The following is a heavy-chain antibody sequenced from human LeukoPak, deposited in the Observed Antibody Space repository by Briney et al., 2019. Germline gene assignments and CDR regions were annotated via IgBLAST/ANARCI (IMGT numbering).Heavy chain of an antibody. CDR3: ARDVDTAMVTDTNWYFDL. CDR2: INPSGGST. Sequence: ASVKVSCKASGYTFTSYYMHWVRQAPGQGLEWMGIINPSGGSTSYAQKFQGRVTMTRDTSTSTVYMELSSLRSEDTAVYYCARDVDTAMVTDTNWYFDLWGRGTLVTVSS. D-gene: IGHD5-18*01. CDR1: GYTFTSYY. V-gene: IGHV1-46*01. J-gene: IGHJ2*01.